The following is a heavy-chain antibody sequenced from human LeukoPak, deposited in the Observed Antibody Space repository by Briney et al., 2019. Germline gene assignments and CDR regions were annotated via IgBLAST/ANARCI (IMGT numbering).Heavy chain of an antibody. Sequence: GASVKVSCKASGYTFTSYDINWVRQATGQGLECMGWMNPNSGNTGYAQKFQGRVTITRNTSISTAYMELSSLRSEDTAVYYCAVNLAVYYSGYDVVDAFDIWGQGTMVTVSS. CDR2: MNPNSGNT. CDR1: GYTFTSYD. CDR3: AVNLAVYYSGYDVVDAFDI. J-gene: IGHJ3*02. D-gene: IGHD5-12*01. V-gene: IGHV1-8*03.